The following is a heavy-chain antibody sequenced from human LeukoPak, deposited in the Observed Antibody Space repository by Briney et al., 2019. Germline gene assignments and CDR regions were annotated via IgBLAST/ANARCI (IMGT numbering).Heavy chain of an antibody. Sequence: GGTLRLSCAASGVTFSSYDMNWVCHAQGQGLGRVSYSSSSCSTIYYADSAMGRLTISSNNAKNSLYLQMNSLGAEDTAVYYCARESLGFGESSFDYWGQGTLVTVSS. CDR3: ARESLGFGESSFDY. CDR1: GVTFSSYD. D-gene: IGHD3-10*01. J-gene: IGHJ4*02. V-gene: IGHV3-48*03. CDR2: SSSSCSTI.